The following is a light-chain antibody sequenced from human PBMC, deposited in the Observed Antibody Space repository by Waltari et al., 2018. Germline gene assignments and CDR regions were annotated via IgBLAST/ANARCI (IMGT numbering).Light chain of an antibody. CDR1: SSDVGGYNY. CDR2: EVS. Sequence: QSALTQPPSASGSPGQSVTISCTGTSSDVGGYNYVSWYHQPPGKAPNLRMCEVSKRRSGVLDPFAGSKAGSTASLTVSWLQAEDEADYYCSSYAGSYNYVVFGGGTRLTVL. V-gene: IGLV2-8*01. J-gene: IGLJ2*01. CDR3: SSYAGSYNYVV.